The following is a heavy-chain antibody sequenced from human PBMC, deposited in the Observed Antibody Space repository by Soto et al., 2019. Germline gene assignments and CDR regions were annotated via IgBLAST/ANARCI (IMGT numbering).Heavy chain of an antibody. J-gene: IGHJ4*02. CDR1: GGSMSTYY. Sequence: SETLSLTCTVSGGSMSTYYWSWIRQPPGKGLEWIGYIYYSGSTSHNPSLKSRVTISGDTSKNQFSLKLNSVTAADTAVYYCARVSSGWSNYFGYWGQGTPVTVSS. V-gene: IGHV4-59*01. CDR3: ARVSSGWSNYFGY. CDR2: IYYSGST. D-gene: IGHD6-13*01.